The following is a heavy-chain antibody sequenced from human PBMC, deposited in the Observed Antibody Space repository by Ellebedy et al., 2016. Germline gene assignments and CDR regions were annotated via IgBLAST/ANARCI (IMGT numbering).Heavy chain of an antibody. D-gene: IGHD3-3*01. Sequence: SETLSLTCTVSGGSISSGGYYWSWIRQHPGKGLEWIGNIYYSENTYYNPSLKSRVTISVNTSKNQFSLKLSSVTAADTAVYYCARPHYDIWSGYYAYYYYYGMDVWGQGTTVTVSS. V-gene: IGHV4-31*03. J-gene: IGHJ6*02. CDR3: ARPHYDIWSGYYAYYYYYGMDV. CDR2: IYYSENT. CDR1: GGSISSGGYY.